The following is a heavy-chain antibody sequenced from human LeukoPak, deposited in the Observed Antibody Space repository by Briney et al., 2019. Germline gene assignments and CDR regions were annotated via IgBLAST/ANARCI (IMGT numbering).Heavy chain of an antibody. CDR2: INPNSGGT. J-gene: IGHJ4*02. CDR1: GYTFTGYY. D-gene: IGHD2-2*02. Sequence: ASVTVSCKASGYTFTGYYMHWVRQAPGQGLEWMGWINPNSGGTNYAQKFQGRVTMTRDTSISTAYMELSRLRSDDTAVYYCARGGLIVVVPAAINYWGQGTLVTVSS. CDR3: ARGGLIVVVPAAINY. V-gene: IGHV1-2*02.